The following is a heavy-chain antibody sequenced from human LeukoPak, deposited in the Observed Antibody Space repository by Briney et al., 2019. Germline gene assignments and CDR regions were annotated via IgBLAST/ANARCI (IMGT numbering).Heavy chain of an antibody. V-gene: IGHV4-59*01. CDR2: IQNSVTSY. J-gene: IGHJ5*02. CDR3: VRSPQLDP. Sequence: SETLSLTCTVSGGSISTYYWSWVRQPPGKGLEWIGYIQNSVTSYTANPSLQSRVTIPVATSKNQFSLRVTSVTAADTAVYYCVRSPQLDPWGQGTLVTVSS. CDR1: GGSISTYY.